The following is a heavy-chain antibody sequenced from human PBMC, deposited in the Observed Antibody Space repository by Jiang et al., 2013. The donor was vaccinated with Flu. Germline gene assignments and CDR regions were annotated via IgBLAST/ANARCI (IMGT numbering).Heavy chain of an antibody. Sequence: GAEVKKPGSSVKVSCKASGGTFSSYAISWVRQAPGQGLEWMGGIIPILGIANCAQKFQGRVTITADKSTSTAYMELSSLRSEDTAVYYCARSQIVVVVAAIYNWFDPWGQGTLVTVSS. CDR1: GGTFSSYA. D-gene: IGHD2-15*01. CDR2: IIPILGIA. V-gene: IGHV1-69*04. CDR3: ARSQIVVVVAAIYNWFDP. J-gene: IGHJ5*02.